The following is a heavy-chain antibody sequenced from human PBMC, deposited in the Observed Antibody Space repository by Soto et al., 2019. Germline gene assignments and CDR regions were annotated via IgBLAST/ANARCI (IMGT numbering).Heavy chain of an antibody. V-gene: IGHV4-59*01. D-gene: IGHD1-1*01. J-gene: IGHJ3*02. CDR2: ISSSGST. CDR3: ARLAPRDGDPKTVRAFDI. CDR1: GGSITSFF. Sequence: QVQLQESGPGLVKPSETLSLTCTVSGGSITSFFWSWIRQPPGKGLEWIAYISSSGSTKYNLSLRSRVTISLDTSKNQFSLRSSSVTAADTAVYYCARLAPRDGDPKTVRAFDIWGQGTMVTVSS.